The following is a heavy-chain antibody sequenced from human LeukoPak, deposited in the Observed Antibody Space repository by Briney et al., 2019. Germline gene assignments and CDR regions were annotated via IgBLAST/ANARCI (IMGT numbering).Heavy chain of an antibody. D-gene: IGHD4-23*01. V-gene: IGHV1-18*01. CDR2: ISAYNGNT. CDR1: GYTFTSYG. J-gene: IGHJ4*02. Sequence: ASVKVSCKASGYTFTSYGISWVRQAPGQGLEWMGWISAYNGNTNYAQKLQGRVTMTTDTSTSTAYIELRSLRSDDTAVYYCARTLSTVVTPSSDYWGQGTLVTVSS. CDR3: ARTLSTVVTPSSDY.